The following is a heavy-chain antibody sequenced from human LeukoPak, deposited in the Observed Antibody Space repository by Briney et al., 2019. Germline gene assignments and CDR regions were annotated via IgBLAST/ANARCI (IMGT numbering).Heavy chain of an antibody. V-gene: IGHV3-48*04. CDR1: GFTLSSFS. CDR3: ARGSLFSRAARSFFS. Sequence: GGSLRLSCAASGFTLSSFSMNWVRQAPGKGLEWLSYISISSSTIFYADSVKGRFTISRDNAKNSLYLQMNSLRAEDTAVYYCARGSLFSRAARSFFSWGQGTLVTVSS. J-gene: IGHJ5*02. D-gene: IGHD6-6*01. CDR2: ISISSSTI.